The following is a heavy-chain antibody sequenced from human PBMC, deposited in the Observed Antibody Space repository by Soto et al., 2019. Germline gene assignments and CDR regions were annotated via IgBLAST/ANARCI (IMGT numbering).Heavy chain of an antibody. CDR3: ARITGRGSYYNYYGMDV. CDR1: GDTFSSYD. D-gene: IGHD1-26*01. Sequence: QVQLVQSGAEVKEPGASVKVSCRASGDTFSSYDINWVRQATGQGPEWMGWMSPKSGNTGYAQKFQGRVTMTRNTSTSTAYMELSSLRSEDTAVYFCARITGRGSYYNYYGMDVWGQGTTVTVSS. CDR2: MSPKSGNT. J-gene: IGHJ6*02. V-gene: IGHV1-8*01.